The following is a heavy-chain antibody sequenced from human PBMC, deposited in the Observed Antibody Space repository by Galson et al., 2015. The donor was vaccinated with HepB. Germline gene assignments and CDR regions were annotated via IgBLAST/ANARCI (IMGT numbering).Heavy chain of an antibody. CDR3: ARDSIAVAGMADWFDP. Sequence: SLRLSCAASGFTFSSYWMSWVRQAPGKGLEWVANIKQDGSEKYYVDSVKGRFTISRDNAKNSLYLQMNSLRAEDTAVYYCARDSIAVAGMADWFDPWGQGTLVTVSS. D-gene: IGHD6-19*01. V-gene: IGHV3-7*03. J-gene: IGHJ5*02. CDR1: GFTFSSYW. CDR2: IKQDGSEK.